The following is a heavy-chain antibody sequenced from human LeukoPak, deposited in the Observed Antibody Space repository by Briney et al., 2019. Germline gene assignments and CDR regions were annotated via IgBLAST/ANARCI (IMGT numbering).Heavy chain of an antibody. Sequence: GGSLRLSCAASGFTFSSYGMHWVRQAPGKGLEWVAVISYDGSNKYYADSVKGRFTISRDNSKNTLYLQMGSLRAGDMAVYYCARSVLGSSGYYYEMDYWGQGTLVTVSS. V-gene: IGHV3-30*03. J-gene: IGHJ4*02. CDR1: GFTFSSYG. CDR3: ARSVLGSSGYYYEMDY. D-gene: IGHD3-22*01. CDR2: ISYDGSNK.